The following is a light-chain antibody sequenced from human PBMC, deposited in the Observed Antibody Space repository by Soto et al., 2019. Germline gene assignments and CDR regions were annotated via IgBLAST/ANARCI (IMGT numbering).Light chain of an antibody. CDR2: DAS. CDR3: QQRNTWPPLT. CDR1: QSVAKN. V-gene: IGKV3-11*01. Sequence: VLTQSPATLSLSPGERASLSCRASQSVAKNLAWYQQKPGQPPRLLIYDASNRATGTPARFSGSRSGTDFTLTISSLEPEDFGVYNCQQRNTWPPLTFGGGTKVEIK. J-gene: IGKJ4*02.